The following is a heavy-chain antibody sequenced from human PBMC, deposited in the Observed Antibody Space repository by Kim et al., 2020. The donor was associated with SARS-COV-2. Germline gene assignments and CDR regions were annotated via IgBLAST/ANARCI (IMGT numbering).Heavy chain of an antibody. CDR3: ATFRRAYNWNDLGHFDY. CDR2: FDPEDGET. D-gene: IGHD1-20*01. J-gene: IGHJ4*02. CDR1: GYTLTELS. V-gene: IGHV1-24*01. Sequence: ASVQVSCKVSGYTLTELSMHWVRQAPGKGLEWMGGFDPEDGETIYAQKFQGRVTMTEDTSTDTAYMELSSLRSEDTAVYYCATFRRAYNWNDLGHFDYWGQGTLVTVSS.